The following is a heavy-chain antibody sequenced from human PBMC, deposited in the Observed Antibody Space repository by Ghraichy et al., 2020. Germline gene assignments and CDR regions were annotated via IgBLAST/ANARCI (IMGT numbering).Heavy chain of an antibody. CDR3: ARGGSGPEWLVFRY. V-gene: IGHV4-59*01. Sequence: SETLSLTCTVSGGSINTYYWSWIRQPPGKGLEWIGYIYYSVSTNYNPSLESRVTISVDTSKNQFSLKLSSVTAADTAVYYCARGGSGPEWLVFRYWGQGTLVTVSS. J-gene: IGHJ4*02. CDR2: IYYSVST. CDR1: GGSINTYY. D-gene: IGHD6-19*01.